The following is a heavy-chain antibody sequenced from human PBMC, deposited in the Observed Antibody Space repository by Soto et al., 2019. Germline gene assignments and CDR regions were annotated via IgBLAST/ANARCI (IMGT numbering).Heavy chain of an antibody. V-gene: IGHV1-18*04. Sequence: VASVKVSCKASGYTFTSYGISWVRQAPGQGLEWMGWISAYNGNTNYAQKLQGRVTMTTDTSTSTAYMELRSLRSDDTAVYYCARDHNPSIAVAGKRIDPWGQGTLVTVSS. CDR2: ISAYNGNT. D-gene: IGHD6-19*01. J-gene: IGHJ5*02. CDR1: GYTFTSYG. CDR3: ARDHNPSIAVAGKRIDP.